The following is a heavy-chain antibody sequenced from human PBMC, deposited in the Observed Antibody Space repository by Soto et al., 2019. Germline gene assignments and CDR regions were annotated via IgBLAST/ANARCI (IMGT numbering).Heavy chain of an antibody. Sequence: HVQLQESGPGLVKPSQPLSLTCTVSGGSISSGDYYWSWIRQHPEGLEWIGYIYYSGSTYYNPSLKSRVTVSVDTSKNQFSLKLSSVTAADTAVYYCARWWSGSRQGFDPWGQGTLVTVSS. V-gene: IGHV4-31*03. CDR3: ARWWSGSRQGFDP. J-gene: IGHJ5*02. CDR2: IYYSGST. D-gene: IGHD3-3*01. CDR1: GGSISSGDYY.